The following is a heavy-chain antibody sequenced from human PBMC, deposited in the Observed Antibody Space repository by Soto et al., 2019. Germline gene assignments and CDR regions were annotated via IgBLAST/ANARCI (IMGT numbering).Heavy chain of an antibody. CDR3: AGDESEGSSIRY. CDR2: ISNGGNYI. CDR1: GSPFSTYG. V-gene: IGHV3-21*01. Sequence: EVQVVESGGGLVKPGGSLRLSCTASGSPFSTYGMNWVRQAPGKGLEWVSSISNGGNYIYYADSVQGRFTISRDNAKNSLYLQMNSLRAEATAVYFCAGDESEGSSIRYWGQGTLVTVSS. D-gene: IGHD3-3*02. J-gene: IGHJ4*02.